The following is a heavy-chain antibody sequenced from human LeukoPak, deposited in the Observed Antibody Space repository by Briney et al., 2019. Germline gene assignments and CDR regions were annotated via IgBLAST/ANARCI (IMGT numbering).Heavy chain of an antibody. CDR2: IKTKTDGETT. CDR1: GLTFSNAY. J-gene: IGHJ4*02. V-gene: IGHV3-15*01. Sequence: GGSLRLSCAASGLTFSNAYMSWVRQAPGKGLEWVGRIKTKTDGETTDYVAPVKGRFTISRDDSKNTVYLQMNSLKTEDTAVYYCATGSTSRHLFDYWGLGTLVTVSS. CDR3: ATGSTSRHLFDY.